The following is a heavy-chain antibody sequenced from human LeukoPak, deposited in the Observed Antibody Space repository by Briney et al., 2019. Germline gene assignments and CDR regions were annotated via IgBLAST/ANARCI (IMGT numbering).Heavy chain of an antibody. CDR2: IIPIFGTA. Sequence: SVKVSCKASGYTFTSYGISWVRQAPGQGLEWMGRIIPIFGTANYAQKFQGRVTITTDESTSTAYMELSSLRSEDTAVYYCARQVSQPTQAYYYYYMDVWGKGTTVTVSS. CDR3: ARQVSQPTQAYYYYYMDV. J-gene: IGHJ6*03. D-gene: IGHD2-2*01. CDR1: GYTFTSYG. V-gene: IGHV1-69*05.